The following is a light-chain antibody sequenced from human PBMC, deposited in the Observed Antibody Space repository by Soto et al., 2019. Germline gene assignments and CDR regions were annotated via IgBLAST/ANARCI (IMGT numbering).Light chain of an antibody. CDR2: DAS. CDR1: QSVSNY. J-gene: IGKJ5*01. CDR3: QQRRSWQVT. V-gene: IGKV3-11*01. Sequence: EIVLTQSPATLSLSPGERATLSCRASQSVSNYLAWYQQKPGQAPRLLIYDASNRATDIPARFSGGGSGTDFTLTISRLEPEDFAVYYCQQRRSWQVTFGQGTRLEIK.